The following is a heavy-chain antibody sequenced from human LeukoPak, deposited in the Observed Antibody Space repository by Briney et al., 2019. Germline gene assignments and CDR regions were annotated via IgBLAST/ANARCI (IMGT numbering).Heavy chain of an antibody. Sequence: PGGSLRLSCAASGFIVNNKYMTWVRQAPGKGLEWVSLIYNDGRTYYADSVKGRFTISRDNSKNTLYLQMNSLRAEDTAVYYCAKRDSSGWYPLGYFDYWGQGTLVTVSS. V-gene: IGHV3-53*01. D-gene: IGHD6-19*01. CDR2: IYNDGRT. CDR3: AKRDSSGWYPLGYFDY. CDR1: GFIVNNKY. J-gene: IGHJ4*02.